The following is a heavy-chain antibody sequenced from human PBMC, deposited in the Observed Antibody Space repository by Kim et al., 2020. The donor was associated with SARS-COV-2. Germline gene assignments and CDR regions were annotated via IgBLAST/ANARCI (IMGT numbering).Heavy chain of an antibody. CDR1: GFTFSSYA. D-gene: IGHD2-2*01. V-gene: IGHV3-23*01. Sequence: GGSLRLSCAASGFTFSSYAMSWVRQAPGKGLEWVSAISGSGGSTYYADSVKGRLTVSRDNSKNTLYLQMNSLRAEDTAVYYCAKTGPVVPAAISLFGVDYWGQGTLVTVSS. CDR2: ISGSGGST. CDR3: AKTGPVVPAAISLFGVDY. J-gene: IGHJ4*02.